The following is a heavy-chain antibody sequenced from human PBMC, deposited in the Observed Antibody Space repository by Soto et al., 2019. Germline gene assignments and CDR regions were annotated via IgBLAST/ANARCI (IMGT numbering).Heavy chain of an antibody. J-gene: IGHJ5*02. V-gene: IGHV5-51*01. Sequence: PGESLKISCKGFGYSFSGYWTGWVRQMPDKGLEWMGIIYPDDSRTIYSPSFQGQVTMSADKSISTAYLQWRSLEASDTAIYYCARFGGTPLSYNWFDRWGQGTRVTVSS. CDR3: ARFGGTPLSYNWFDR. D-gene: IGHD3-16*01. CDR2: IYPDDSRT. CDR1: GYSFSGYW.